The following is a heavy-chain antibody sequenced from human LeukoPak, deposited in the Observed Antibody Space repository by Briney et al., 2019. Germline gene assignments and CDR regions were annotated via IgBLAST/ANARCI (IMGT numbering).Heavy chain of an antibody. Sequence: SETLSLTCAVYGGSFNNYYWNWIRQPPGKGLEYIGEINHSGSTNYNPSRQGRVTISLDTSRNQFSLKLSSVTAADTAVYYCASGDNDPLFDYWGQGTLVTVSS. D-gene: IGHD1-1*01. CDR3: ASGDNDPLFDY. CDR2: INHSGST. J-gene: IGHJ4*02. V-gene: IGHV4-34*09. CDR1: GGSFNNYY.